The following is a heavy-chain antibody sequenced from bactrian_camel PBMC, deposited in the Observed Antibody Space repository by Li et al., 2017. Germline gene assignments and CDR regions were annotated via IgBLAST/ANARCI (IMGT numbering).Heavy chain of an antibody. CDR1: AFTSMYWW. Sequence: HVQLVESGGGLVQPGGSLRLSCSAGAFTSMYWWMGWVRQAPGKGLEWISAVNFGGGSTYYADSVKGRFTISRDVANGVVYLQMDSLRPEDSALYYCARGGDFGVWGQGTQVTVS. CDR3: ARGGDFGV. J-gene: IGHJ6*01. CDR2: VNFGGGST. V-gene: IGHV3S1*01.